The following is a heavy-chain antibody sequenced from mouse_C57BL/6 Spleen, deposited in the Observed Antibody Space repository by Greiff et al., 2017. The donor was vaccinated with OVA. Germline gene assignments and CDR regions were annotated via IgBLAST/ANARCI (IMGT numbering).Heavy chain of an antibody. CDR2: ISSGGDYI. CDR1: GFTFSSYA. J-gene: IGHJ4*01. Sequence: EVKLMESGEGLVKPGGSLKLSCAASGFTFSSYAMSWVRQTPEKRLEWVAYISSGGDYIYYADTVKGRFTISRDNARNTLYLQMSSLKSEDTAMYYCTRIYYGNPGAMDDWGQGTSVTVSS. CDR3: TRIYYGNPGAMDD. D-gene: IGHD2-1*01. V-gene: IGHV5-9-1*02.